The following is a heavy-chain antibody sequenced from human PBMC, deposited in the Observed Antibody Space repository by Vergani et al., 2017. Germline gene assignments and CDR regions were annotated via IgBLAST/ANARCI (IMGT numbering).Heavy chain of an antibody. V-gene: IGHV4-39*07. D-gene: IGHD1-26*01. J-gene: IGHJ4*02. CDR2: IYCSGST. CDR1: GGSISSSSYY. CDR3: ARSSIVGATSPKFDY. Sequence: QLQLQESGPGLVKPSETLSLTCTVSGGSISSSSYYWGWIRQPPGKGLEWIGSIYCSGSTYYNPSLKSRVTISVDTSKNQFSLKLSSVTAADTAVYYCARSSIVGATSPKFDYWGQGTLVTVSS.